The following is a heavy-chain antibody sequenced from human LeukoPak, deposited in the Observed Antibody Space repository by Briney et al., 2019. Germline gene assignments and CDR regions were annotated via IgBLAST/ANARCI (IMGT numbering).Heavy chain of an antibody. CDR2: INTDGSST. CDR1: GFTFSSYW. V-gene: IGHV3-74*01. J-gene: IGHJ4*02. Sequence: GGSLRLSCAASGFTFSSYWMHWVRQAPGKGLVWVSRINTDGSSTSYADSVKGRFTISRDNAKNTLYLQMNSLRAEDTAVYYCARGLPKWELAYFDYWGQGTLVTVSS. CDR3: ARGLPKWELAYFDY. D-gene: IGHD1-26*01.